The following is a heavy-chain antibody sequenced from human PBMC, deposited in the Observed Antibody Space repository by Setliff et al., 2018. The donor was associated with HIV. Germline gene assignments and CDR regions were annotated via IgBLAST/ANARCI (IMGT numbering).Heavy chain of an antibody. V-gene: IGHV3-30*02. CDR3: ATTHHYARSGYYG. J-gene: IGHJ4*02. D-gene: IGHD3-22*01. CDR1: GFQFSAYS. CDR2: IGYDGSK. Sequence: GGSLRLSCAASGFQFSAYSMHWVRQAPGKGLEWVTFIGYDGSKHYADAVRGRLTVSRDNSKNTLYLQMNSLRPEDRAVYYCATTHHYARSGYYGWGQGTLVTVSS.